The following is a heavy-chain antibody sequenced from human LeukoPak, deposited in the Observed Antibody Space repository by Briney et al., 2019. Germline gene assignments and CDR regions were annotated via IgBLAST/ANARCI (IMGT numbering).Heavy chain of an antibody. CDR1: GGSVSSGGYY. CDR2: IYYSGST. Sequence: PSETLSLTCTVSGGSVSSGGYYWSWIRQHPGKGLAWIGYIYYSGSTYYNPSLKSRVTISVDTSKNQFSLKLSSVTAADTAVYYCASFLMVRGVIIMDYWGQGPLVTVSS. CDR3: ASFLMVRGVIIMDY. V-gene: IGHV4-31*03. J-gene: IGHJ4*02. D-gene: IGHD3-10*01.